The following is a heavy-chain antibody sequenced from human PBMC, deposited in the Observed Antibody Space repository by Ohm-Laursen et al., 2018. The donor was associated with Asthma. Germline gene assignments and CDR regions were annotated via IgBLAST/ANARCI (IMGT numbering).Heavy chain of an antibody. D-gene: IGHD5-12*01. V-gene: IGHV4-30-4*01. CDR2: IYYSGST. CDR3: ARGRVATESFDY. J-gene: IGHJ4*02. Sequence: SQTLSLTCTVSGGSISSGDYYWSWIRQPPGKGLEWIGYIYYSGSTYYNPSLKSRVTISVDTSKNQFSLKLSSVTAADTAVYYCARGRVATESFDYWGQGTLVTVSS. CDR1: GGSISSGDYY.